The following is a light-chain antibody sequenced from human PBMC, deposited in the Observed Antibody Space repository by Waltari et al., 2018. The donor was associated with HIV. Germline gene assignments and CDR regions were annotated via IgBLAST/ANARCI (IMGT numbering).Light chain of an antibody. J-gene: IGLJ2*01. V-gene: IGLV3-25*03. CDR1: ALAKQH. CDR2: KDT. CDR3: QSADNTGTSVV. Sequence: SYELTQPPSVSVSPGQTARITCSADALAKQHTYWYQQKPGQAPVVVIYKDTQRPSGVPGRFSGSRSGTIVTLTISGVQAEDEAVYYCQSADNTGTSVVFGGGTKLTVL.